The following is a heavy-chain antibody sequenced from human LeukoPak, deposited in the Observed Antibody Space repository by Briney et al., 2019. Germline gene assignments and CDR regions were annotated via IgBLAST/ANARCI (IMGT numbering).Heavy chain of an antibody. Sequence: GGSLKISFKASGHLFTNYWIAWVRQMPGKGLEWMGIIYPGDSDSRYSPSFEGHVTISADKCISTAYLQWSSLKASDTAMYYCARHGVEGYNGAFHIWGQGTMVTVSS. CDR1: GHLFTNYW. D-gene: IGHD5-24*01. V-gene: IGHV5-51*01. CDR3: ARHGVEGYNGAFHI. CDR2: IYPGDSDS. J-gene: IGHJ3*02.